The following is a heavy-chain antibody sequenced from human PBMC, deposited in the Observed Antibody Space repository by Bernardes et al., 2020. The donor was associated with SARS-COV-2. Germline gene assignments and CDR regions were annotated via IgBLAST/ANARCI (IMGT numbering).Heavy chain of an antibody. CDR3: AKHRADYVWGSYREVSDS. CDR2: ISGSGSGT. D-gene: IGHD3-16*02. Sequence: GGSLRLSCAASGFTFSTYAMTWVRQAPGKGLEWVSGISGSGSGTYYADSVKGRFTISRDNSKNTLYLQMNSLRAEDAAVYYCAKHRADYVWGSYREVSDSWGRGTLVTVSS. CDR1: GFTFSTYA. J-gene: IGHJ5*01. V-gene: IGHV3-23*01.